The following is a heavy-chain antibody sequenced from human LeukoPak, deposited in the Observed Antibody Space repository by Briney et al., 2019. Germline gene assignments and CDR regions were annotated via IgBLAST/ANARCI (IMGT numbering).Heavy chain of an antibody. V-gene: IGHV1-69*01. Sequence: ASVKVSCKASGGTFSSYAISWVRQAPGQRLEWMGGIIPINGTPNYAQKFQGKVTITADESRGTAYMELTSLRFEDTAVYYCARGETTTFDPWGQGTLVTVSS. CDR3: ARGETTTFDP. CDR2: IIPINGTP. CDR1: GGTFSSYA. D-gene: IGHD1-26*01. J-gene: IGHJ5*02.